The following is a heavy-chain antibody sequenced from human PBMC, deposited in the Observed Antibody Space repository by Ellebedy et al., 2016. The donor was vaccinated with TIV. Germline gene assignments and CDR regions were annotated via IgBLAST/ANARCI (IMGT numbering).Heavy chain of an antibody. J-gene: IGHJ4*02. CDR1: GYTFTSYD. V-gene: IGHV1-8*01. CDR3: ARGRGYYDSKSYYKGHDY. D-gene: IGHD3-10*01. Sequence: AASVKVSCKASGYTFTSYDIYWVRQATGQGLEWMGWMNPNSGNTGHAQNFQGRVTMTRNTSLSKDYMELSSLRSEDTAVYYCARGRGYYDSKSYYKGHDYWGQGTLVTVSS. CDR2: MNPNSGNT.